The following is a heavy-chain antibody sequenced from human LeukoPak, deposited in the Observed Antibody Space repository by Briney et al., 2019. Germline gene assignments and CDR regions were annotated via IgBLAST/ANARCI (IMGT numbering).Heavy chain of an antibody. CDR2: IYPGDPDT. Sequence: GESLKIPCKGSGYSFTSYWIGWVRQMPGKGLEWMGIIYPGDPDTRYSPSFQGQVTISADKSISTAYLQWSSLKASDTAMYYCARQNYYDSSGYYSCFDYWGEGTLVTVSS. D-gene: IGHD3-22*01. CDR1: GYSFTSYW. J-gene: IGHJ4*02. CDR3: ARQNYYDSSGYYSCFDY. V-gene: IGHV5-51*01.